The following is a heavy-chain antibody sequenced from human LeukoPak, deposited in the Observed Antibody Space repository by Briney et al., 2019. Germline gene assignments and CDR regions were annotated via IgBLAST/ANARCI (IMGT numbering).Heavy chain of an antibody. Sequence: PGGSLRLSCAASGFTFSSYAMSWVRQAPGKGLEWVSAIVAGGVSTYYADSVKGRFTISRDNSKNTLYLQMNSLRAEDTAVYYCAKVIVSVDTAIDYWGQGTLVTVSS. V-gene: IGHV3-23*01. CDR1: GFTFSSYA. D-gene: IGHD5-18*01. CDR3: AKVIVSVDTAIDY. CDR2: IVAGGVST. J-gene: IGHJ4*02.